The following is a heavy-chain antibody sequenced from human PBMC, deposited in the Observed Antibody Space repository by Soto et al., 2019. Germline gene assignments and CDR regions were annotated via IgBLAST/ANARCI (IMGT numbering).Heavy chain of an antibody. V-gene: IGHV3-23*01. J-gene: IGHJ3*02. CDR2: VSGSLDSA. D-gene: IGHD3-10*01. CDR1: GFTFRDYA. Sequence: GGSLRLSCEVSGFTFRDYAMSWVRQAPGKGLEWVSTVSGSLDSAYYSDAVKGRFTVSRDHSRNVLYLQMDSLRAEDPGVHYCAKDSGLPGDFGILIHAFNIWGQGTLVTVSS. CDR3: AKDSGLPGDFGILIHAFNI.